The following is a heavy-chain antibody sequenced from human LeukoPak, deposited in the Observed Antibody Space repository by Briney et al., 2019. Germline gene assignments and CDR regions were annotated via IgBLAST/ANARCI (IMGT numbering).Heavy chain of an antibody. D-gene: IGHD1-26*01. CDR2: ISSSSSYI. J-gene: IGHJ4*02. CDR3: ARERPIVGATKPPDY. Sequence: PGGSLRLSCAASGFTFSSYSMNWVRQAPGKGLEWVSSISSSSSYIYYADSVKGRFTISRDNAKNSLYLQMNSLRAEDTAVYYCARERPIVGATKPPDYWGQGTLITVSS. V-gene: IGHV3-21*01. CDR1: GFTFSSYS.